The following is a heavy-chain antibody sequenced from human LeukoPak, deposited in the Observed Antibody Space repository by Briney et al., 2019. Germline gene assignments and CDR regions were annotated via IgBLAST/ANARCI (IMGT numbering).Heavy chain of an antibody. CDR3: AREREVGATTHFDY. V-gene: IGHV4-61*02. CDR1: GGSISSSSYY. Sequence: SETLSLTCTVSGGSISSSSYYWSWIRQPAGTGLEWIGRIYTSGSTNYNPSLKSRVTMSVDTSKNQFSLKLSSVTAADTAVYYCAREREVGATTHFDYWGQGTLVTVSS. D-gene: IGHD1-26*01. J-gene: IGHJ4*02. CDR2: IYTSGST.